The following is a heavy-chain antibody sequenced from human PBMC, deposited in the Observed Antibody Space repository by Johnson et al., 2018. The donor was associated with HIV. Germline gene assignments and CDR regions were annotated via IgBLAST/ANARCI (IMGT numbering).Heavy chain of an antibody. J-gene: IGHJ3*01. D-gene: IGHD3-22*01. CDR1: GFTFRSYA. CDR3: ARGGYYYDGDGAFDF. V-gene: IGHV3-64*01. CDR2: ISSNGGST. Sequence: VQLVESGGGLVQPGGSLRLSCAASGFTFRSYAMHWVRQAPGKGLEYVSAISSNGGSTYYANSVKGRFTISRDNSKKTLYLQMGSLRAEDMALYYCARGGYYYDGDGAFDFWGQGTIVTVSS.